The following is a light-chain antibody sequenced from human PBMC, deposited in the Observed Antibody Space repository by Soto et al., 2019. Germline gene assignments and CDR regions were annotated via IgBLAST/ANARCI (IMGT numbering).Light chain of an antibody. CDR2: EVS. CDR3: SSYAGSNNPFV. CDR1: SSDVGGYNY. V-gene: IGLV2-8*01. Sequence: QSVLTQPPSASGSPGQSVTISCTGTSSDVGGYNYVSWYQQHQGKAPKLMIYEVSKRPSGVPDRFSGSKSGNTASLTVSGLQAEDEADYYCSSYAGSNNPFVFGTGTKVTVL. J-gene: IGLJ1*01.